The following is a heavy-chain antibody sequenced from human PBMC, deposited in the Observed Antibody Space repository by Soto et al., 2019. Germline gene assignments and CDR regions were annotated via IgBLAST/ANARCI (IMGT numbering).Heavy chain of an antibody. V-gene: IGHV1-18*01. CDR1: GYTFTSYG. Sequence: ASVKVSCKASGYTFTSYGISWVRQAPGQGLEWMGWISAYNGNTNYAQKLQGRVTMTTDTSTSTAYMELRSLRSDDTAVYYCARASSLSQTYYYDSSGYYADYWGQGTLVNVSS. CDR3: ARASSLSQTYYYDSSGYYADY. CDR2: ISAYNGNT. D-gene: IGHD3-22*01. J-gene: IGHJ4*02.